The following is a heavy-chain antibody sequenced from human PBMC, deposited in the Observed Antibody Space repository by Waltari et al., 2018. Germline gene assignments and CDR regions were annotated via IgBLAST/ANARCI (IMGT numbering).Heavy chain of an antibody. CDR3: AKDKSIAVPHFDY. CDR1: GFTFSSYG. CDR2: RSYEGSNK. V-gene: IGHV3-30*18. Sequence: QVQLVESGGGAVQPGRSLRLSCAASGFTFSSYGMHWVRQAPGKGLGLVAVRSYEGSNKYYADSVKGRFTISRDNSKNTLYLQMNSLRAEDTAVYYCAKDKSIAVPHFDYWGQGTLVTVSS. D-gene: IGHD6-19*01. J-gene: IGHJ4*02.